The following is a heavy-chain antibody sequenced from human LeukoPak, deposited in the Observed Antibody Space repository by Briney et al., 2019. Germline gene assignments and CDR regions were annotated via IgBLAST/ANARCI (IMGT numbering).Heavy chain of an antibody. J-gene: IGHJ6*03. D-gene: IGHD6-25*01. Sequence: PGGSLRLSCAASGFTFSSYAMSWVRQAPGKGLEWVSAISGSGGSTYYADSVKGRFTISRDNSKNTLYLQMNSLRAEDTAVYYCARDPHSGGYYYYYMDVWGKGTTVTVSS. CDR1: GFTFSSYA. V-gene: IGHV3-23*01. CDR2: ISGSGGST. CDR3: ARDPHSGGYYYYYMDV.